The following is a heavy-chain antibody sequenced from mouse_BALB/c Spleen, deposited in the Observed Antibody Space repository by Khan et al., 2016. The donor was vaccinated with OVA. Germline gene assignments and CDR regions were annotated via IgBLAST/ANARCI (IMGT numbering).Heavy chain of an antibody. CDR1: GYSFTDYW. J-gene: IGHJ3*01. CDR2: FYPGNSET. Sequence: EVQLQESGTVLARPGASVKMSCKASGYSFTDYWMHWVKQRPGQGLEWIGGFYPGNSETKYNQKFKGKAKLTAVTSASTANMDLSSLTNEDSAVYYCTRAGYGAFAYWGQGTLVTVSA. D-gene: IGHD1-1*01. V-gene: IGHV1-5*01. CDR3: TRAGYGAFAY.